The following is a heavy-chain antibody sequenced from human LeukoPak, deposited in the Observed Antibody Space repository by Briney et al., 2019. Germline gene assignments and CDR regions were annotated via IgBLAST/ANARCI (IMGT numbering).Heavy chain of an antibody. D-gene: IGHD1-26*01. J-gene: IGHJ6*03. Sequence: GGSLRLSCAAVGFTFSSFGMNWVRQAPGKGLEWVSSISAGSTYIYYADSVRGRFTISRDNAKSSLYLQMNSLRAEDTAVYYCARVLSGSYYYYYYLDVWGKGTPVTVSS. CDR3: ARVLSGSYYYYYYLDV. CDR1: GFTFSSFG. V-gene: IGHV3-21*01. CDR2: ISAGSTYI.